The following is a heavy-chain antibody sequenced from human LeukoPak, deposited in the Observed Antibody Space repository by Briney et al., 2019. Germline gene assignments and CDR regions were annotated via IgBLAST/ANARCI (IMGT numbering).Heavy chain of an antibody. J-gene: IGHJ6*02. Sequence: ASVTLSFKASGATFSSYAISLVRQAPAPGLEWVGLICAYNGNTNYAQKLQGRVTMTTDTSTSTAYMELRSLRSDDTAVYYCASATPSDTDYYVMDVWGQGTTVTVSS. V-gene: IGHV1-18*01. D-gene: IGHD2-2*01. CDR2: ICAYNGNT. CDR1: GATFSSYA. CDR3: ASATPSDTDYYVMDV.